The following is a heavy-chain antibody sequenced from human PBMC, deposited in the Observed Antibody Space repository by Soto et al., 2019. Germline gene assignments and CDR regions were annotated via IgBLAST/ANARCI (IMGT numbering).Heavy chain of an antibody. J-gene: IGHJ6*02. V-gene: IGHV1-18*04. CDR2: ISGYNGNR. CDR1: GYTFTNYG. CDR3: ARDREYYYDSSGNYYYHYGMDV. Sequence: QVQLVESGAEVKKPGASVKVSCKASGYTFTNYGISWVRQAPGQGLGWMGWISGYNGNRKYAQKFQGRVTMTTDTTTNRAYMDLRRLRSDDTGVYYCARDREYYYDSSGNYYYHYGMDVWGQGNRVTVS. D-gene: IGHD3-22*01.